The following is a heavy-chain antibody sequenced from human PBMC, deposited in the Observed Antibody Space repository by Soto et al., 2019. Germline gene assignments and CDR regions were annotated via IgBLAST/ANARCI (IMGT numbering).Heavy chain of an antibody. J-gene: IGHJ6*02. CDR3: ARVPMAIARAATYYFYSMDV. CDR2: ISVYNGNK. CDR1: GYTFNNYG. Sequence: ASVKVSCKASGYTFNNYGITWVRQAPGQGLEWMGWISVYNGNKNYAKKVQGRVSMTADTSTSTAYMELRSLQSDDTAVYFCARVPMAIARAATYYFYSMDVWGQGTMVTVSS. V-gene: IGHV1-18*01. D-gene: IGHD6-19*01.